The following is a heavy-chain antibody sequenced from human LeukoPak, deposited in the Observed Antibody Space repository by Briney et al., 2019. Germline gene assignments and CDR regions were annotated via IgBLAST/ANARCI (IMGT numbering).Heavy chain of an antibody. CDR3: ASSEGERQLWFPH. CDR1: GYTFTSYA. CDR2: INAGSGNT. J-gene: IGHJ1*01. V-gene: IGHV1-3*01. D-gene: IGHD5-18*01. Sequence: VASVKVSCKASGYTFTSYAMHWVRQAPGQRLEWMGWINAGSGNTKYSQKFQGRVTITRDTSASTAYMELSSLRSEDTAVYYCASSEGERQLWFPHWGQGTLVTVSS.